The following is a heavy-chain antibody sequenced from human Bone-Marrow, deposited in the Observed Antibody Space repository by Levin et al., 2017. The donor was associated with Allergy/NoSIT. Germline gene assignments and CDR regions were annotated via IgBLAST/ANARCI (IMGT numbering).Heavy chain of an antibody. Sequence: GESLKISCKTSGYSFPGSYIHWVRQAPGQGLEWMGRINCNSGDTKSTQKFQGRVAITRDTSIGAAYMELSGLRSDDAAVYFCAKAGGRSWFDPWGQGTLVTVSS. CDR3: AKAGGRSWFDP. CDR2: INCNSGDT. D-gene: IGHD3-10*01. V-gene: IGHV1-2*02. CDR1: GYSFPGSY. J-gene: IGHJ5*02.